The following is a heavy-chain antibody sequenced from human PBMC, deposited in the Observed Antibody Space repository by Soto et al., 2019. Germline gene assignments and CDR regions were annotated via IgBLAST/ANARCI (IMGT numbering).Heavy chain of an antibody. Sequence: EVQLLESGGGLVQPGGSLRLSCAASGFTFSSYAMSWVRQAPGKGLEWVSAISGSGGSTYYAESVKGRFSISRDNSKNTLYLQMNSLRAEDTAVYYCAKDPRYCSSTSCDRDYYYYMDVWGKGTTVTVSS. D-gene: IGHD2-2*01. CDR3: AKDPRYCSSTSCDRDYYYYMDV. CDR1: GFTFSSYA. CDR2: ISGSGGST. J-gene: IGHJ6*03. V-gene: IGHV3-23*01.